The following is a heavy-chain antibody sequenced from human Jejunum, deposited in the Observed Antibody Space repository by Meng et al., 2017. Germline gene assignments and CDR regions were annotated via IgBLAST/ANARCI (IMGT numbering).Heavy chain of an antibody. CDR1: CGSIPSCNY. J-gene: IGHJ5*02. D-gene: IGHD4-23*01. Sequence: SIARGVACGSIPSCNYMGCVLQPPCNGVEWYGQIHLGGSPNPNPSLKSRVILTLDKFKHQFSPSLRSVAGADTGVYYCSGHGGYQFDPWGQGALVTVSS. CDR3: SGHGGYQFDP. CDR2: IHLGGSP. V-gene: IGHV4-4*02.